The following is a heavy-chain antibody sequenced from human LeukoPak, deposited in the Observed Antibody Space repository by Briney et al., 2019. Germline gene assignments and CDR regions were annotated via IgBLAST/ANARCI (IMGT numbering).Heavy chain of an antibody. CDR3: ARERFHGSGAPKFDY. Sequence: GGSLRLSCAASGFTFTDYSINWVRQTPRRWLEWVSCISSTSDYIYYADSVKGRFTISRHNAKNSLYLQMNSLRAEDTAVYYCARERFHGSGAPKFDYWGQGTLVTVSS. V-gene: IGHV3-21*01. CDR1: GFTFTDYS. D-gene: IGHD3-10*01. J-gene: IGHJ4*02. CDR2: ISSTSDYI.